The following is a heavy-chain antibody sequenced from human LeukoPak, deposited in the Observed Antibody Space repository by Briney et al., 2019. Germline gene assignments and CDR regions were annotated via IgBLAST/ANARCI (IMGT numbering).Heavy chain of an antibody. CDR3: AKAQYSSSSFDY. V-gene: IGHV3-30*18. D-gene: IGHD6-6*01. CDR2: ISYDGSNK. J-gene: IGHJ4*02. Sequence: GGSLRLSCAASGFTFSSYGMHWVRQAPGKGLEWVAVISYDGSNKYYADSVKGRFTISRDNSKNTLYLQMNSLRAEDTAAYYCAKAQYSSSSFDYWGQGTLVTVSS. CDR1: GFTFSSYG.